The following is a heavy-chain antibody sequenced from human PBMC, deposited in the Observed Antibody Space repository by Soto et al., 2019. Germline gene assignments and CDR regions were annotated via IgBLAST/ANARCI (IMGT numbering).Heavy chain of an antibody. CDR2: IYYSGST. J-gene: IGHJ4*02. Sequence: SSETLSLTCTVSGGSISSYYWSWIRQPPGKGLEWIGYIYYSGSTNYNPSLKSRVTISVDTSKNQFSLKLSSVTAADTAVYYCARDVDCSGGSCLLGYWGQGTLVTVSS. V-gene: IGHV4-59*01. D-gene: IGHD2-15*01. CDR1: GGSISSYY. CDR3: ARDVDCSGGSCLLGY.